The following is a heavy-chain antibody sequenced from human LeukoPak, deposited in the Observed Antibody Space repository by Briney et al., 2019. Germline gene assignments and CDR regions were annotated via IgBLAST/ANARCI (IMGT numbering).Heavy chain of an antibody. CDR2: IKQDGSEK. Sequence: GGSLRLSCAASGFTFSSYWMSWLRQAPGKGLEWVANIKQDGSEKYYVDSVKGRFTISRDNAKNSLYLQMNSLRAEDTAVYNSARDLPLSADIVVVPAAPFGNWGQGTLVTVPS. J-gene: IGHJ4*02. CDR1: GFTFSSYW. CDR3: ARDLPLSADIVVVPAAPFGN. D-gene: IGHD2-2*01. V-gene: IGHV3-7*01.